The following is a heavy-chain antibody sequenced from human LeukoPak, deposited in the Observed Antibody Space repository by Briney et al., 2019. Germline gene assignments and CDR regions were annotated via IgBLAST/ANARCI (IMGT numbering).Heavy chain of an antibody. V-gene: IGHV1-69*01. J-gene: IGHJ4*02. CDR1: GGTFSSYT. Sequence: KPGSSVKVSCKASGGTFSSYTISWVRQAPGQGLEWMGGIIPIFGTANYAQKFQGRVTITADESTSTAYMELSSLRSEDTAVYYCARVPNSSGPFDYWGQGTLVTVSS. D-gene: IGHD3-22*01. CDR2: IIPIFGTA. CDR3: ARVPNSSGPFDY.